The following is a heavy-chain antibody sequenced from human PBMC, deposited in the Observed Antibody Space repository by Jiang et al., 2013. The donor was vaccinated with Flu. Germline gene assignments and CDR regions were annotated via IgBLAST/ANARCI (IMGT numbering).Heavy chain of an antibody. CDR1: GHTFTRYG. CDR3: ARGGDYHFWSGYYQGWFDP. Sequence: SGAEVKKPGASVKVSCKASGHTFTRYGISWVRQAPGQGLEWMGWISVDNGNTNYAQNLRGRITLTTDTSTSTAYMELRTLRSDDTAVYYCARGGDYHFWSGYYQGWFDPLGPGNPGHRLL. J-gene: IGHJ5*02. CDR2: ISVDNGNT. V-gene: IGHV1-18*01. D-gene: IGHD3-3*01.